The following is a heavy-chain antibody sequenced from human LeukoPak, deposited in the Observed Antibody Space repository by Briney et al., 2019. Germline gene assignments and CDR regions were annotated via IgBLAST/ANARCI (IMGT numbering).Heavy chain of an antibody. D-gene: IGHD3-9*01. CDR1: GFTFSSYS. CDR2: ISSSSSYI. J-gene: IGHJ4*02. Sequence: GGSLRLSCAASGFTFSSYSMNWVRQAPGKGLEWVSSISSSSSYIYYADSVKGRFTISRDNAKNSLYLQMNSLRAEDTAVYYCARATSDVLRYFDWFSGYYFDYWGQGTLVTVSS. V-gene: IGHV3-21*01. CDR3: ARATSDVLRYFDWFSGYYFDY.